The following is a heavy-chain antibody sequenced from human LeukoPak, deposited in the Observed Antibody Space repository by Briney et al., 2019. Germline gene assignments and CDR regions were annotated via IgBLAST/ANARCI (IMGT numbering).Heavy chain of an antibody. Sequence: SETLSLTCTVSGGSISSSSYYWGWIRQPPGKGLEWIGSIYYSGSTYYNPSLKSRVTISVDTSKNQFSLKLSSVTAADTAVYYCARLTDSAVAAFFDYWGQGTLVTVSS. CDR2: IYYSGST. J-gene: IGHJ4*02. CDR1: GGSISSSSYY. V-gene: IGHV4-39*01. CDR3: ARLTDSAVAAFFDY. D-gene: IGHD6-19*01.